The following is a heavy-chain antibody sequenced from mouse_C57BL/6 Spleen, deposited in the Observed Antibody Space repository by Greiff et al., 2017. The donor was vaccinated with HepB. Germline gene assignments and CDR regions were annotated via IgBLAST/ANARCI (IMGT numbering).Heavy chain of an antibody. J-gene: IGHJ3*01. CDR2: IDPENGDT. CDR3: TTGQLRVWFAY. Sequence: EVKLMESGAELVRPGASVKLSCTASGFNIKDDYMHWVKQRPEQGLEWIGWIDPENGDTEYASKFQGKATITADTSSNTAYLQLSSLTSEDTAVYYCTTGQLRVWFAYRAKGLWSLSLQ. V-gene: IGHV14-4*01. D-gene: IGHD3-2*02. CDR1: GFNIKDDY.